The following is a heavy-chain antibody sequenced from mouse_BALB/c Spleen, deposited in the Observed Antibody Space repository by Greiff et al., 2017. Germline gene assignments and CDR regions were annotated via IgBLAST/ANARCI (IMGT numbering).Heavy chain of an antibody. V-gene: IGHV1S126*01. CDR2: IDPSDSET. CDR3: ARYYDDYDPYYAMDY. D-gene: IGHD2-4*01. CDR1: GYSFTSYW. J-gene: IGHJ4*01. Sequence: QVQLQQSGPQLVRPGASVKISCKASGYSFTSYWMHWVKQRPGQGLEWIGMIDPSDSETRLNQKFKDKATLTVDKSSSTAYMQLSSPTSEDSAVYYCARYYDDYDPYYAMDYWGQGTSVTVSS.